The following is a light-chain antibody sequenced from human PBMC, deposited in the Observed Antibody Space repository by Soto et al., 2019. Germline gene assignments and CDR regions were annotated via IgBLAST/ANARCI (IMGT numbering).Light chain of an antibody. CDR3: QQCARSPLT. V-gene: IGKV3-20*01. CDR2: DAS. J-gene: IGKJ1*01. Sequence: EIVLTQSPGTLSLSPGERATLFCRASQGVDKNYLAWYQQKPGQAPRLLIYDASNRATGIPDRFSGSGSGTDFTLTISRLEPEDFAVYYCQQCARSPLTFGQGTKVEIK. CDR1: QGVDKNY.